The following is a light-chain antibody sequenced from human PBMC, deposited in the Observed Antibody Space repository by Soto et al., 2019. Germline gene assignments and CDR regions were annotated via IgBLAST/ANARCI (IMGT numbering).Light chain of an antibody. Sequence: QSVLTQPASVSGSPGQSITISCTGCSNDVGGYNYVSWYQQHPGPAPKLIIYEVSDRPSGVSPRFSGSKSGTTASLTISGLQVDDEAYYFCTSYTSPNRYVFGTGTKVTVL. J-gene: IGLJ1*01. CDR2: EVS. V-gene: IGLV2-14*01. CDR3: TSYTSPNRYV. CDR1: SNDVGGYNY.